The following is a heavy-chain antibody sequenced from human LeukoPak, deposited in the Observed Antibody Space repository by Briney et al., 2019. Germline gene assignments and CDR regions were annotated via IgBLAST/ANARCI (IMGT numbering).Heavy chain of an antibody. J-gene: IGHJ5*02. CDR2: ISSSGST. D-gene: IGHD4-23*01. V-gene: IGHV4-61*02. Sequence: PSQTLSLTCTVSGDSISSGDYYWSWIRQPAGKGLEWIGRISSSGSTNYNPSLKSRVTISVDTSKNQFSLKLSSVTAADTAVYFCARVFGGPVSRRFDPWGQGTLVTVSS. CDR3: ARVFGGPVSRRFDP. CDR1: GDSISSGDYY.